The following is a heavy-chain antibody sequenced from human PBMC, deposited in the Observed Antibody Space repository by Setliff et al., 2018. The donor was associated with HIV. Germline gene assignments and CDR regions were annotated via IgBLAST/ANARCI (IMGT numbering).Heavy chain of an antibody. CDR2: IYTSGST. Sequence: SETLSLTCTVSGGSINSYSWNWIRQPPGKGLEWIGYIYTSGSTNYNPSLKSRVTISVDTSKNQFSLKLTSVTAADTAVYYCAREAEFLTASYPYYYYYLDVWGKGTTVTSP. V-gene: IGHV4-4*09. CDR1: GGSINSYS. CDR3: AREAEFLTASYPYYYYYLDV. D-gene: IGHD3-9*01. J-gene: IGHJ6*03.